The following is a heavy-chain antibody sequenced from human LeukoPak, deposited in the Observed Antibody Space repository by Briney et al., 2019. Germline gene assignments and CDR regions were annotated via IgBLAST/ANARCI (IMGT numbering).Heavy chain of an antibody. J-gene: IGHJ6*03. CDR2: MNPSAGST. CDR3: ARALVRGVVHYYYYMDV. Sequence: ASVKVSCKASGHTFTSYYMHWVRQAPGQGLEWMGIMNPSAGSTTYAQKFQGRLTMTRDTSTSTVYMELSSLRSEDTAMYYCARALVRGVVHYYYYMDVWGKGTTVTVSS. D-gene: IGHD3-10*01. V-gene: IGHV1-46*01. CDR1: GHTFTSYY.